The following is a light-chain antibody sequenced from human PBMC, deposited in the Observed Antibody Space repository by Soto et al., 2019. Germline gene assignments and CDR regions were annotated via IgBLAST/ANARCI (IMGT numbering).Light chain of an antibody. CDR3: QQSENGPLT. J-gene: IGKJ4*01. CDR1: QDINKY. CDR2: DAS. Sequence: DIQMTQSPSSLSASVGDRITITCQASQDINKYLNWYQQKLGKAPKLLIYDASNFQRGVTSRFSGSGSGTHFSLSISSLQPEDIATYYCQQSENGPLTFGGGTKVEIK. V-gene: IGKV1-33*01.